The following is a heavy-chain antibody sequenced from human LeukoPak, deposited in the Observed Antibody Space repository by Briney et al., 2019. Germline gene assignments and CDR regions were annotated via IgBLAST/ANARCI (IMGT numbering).Heavy chain of an antibody. CDR2: LSYDGSNK. CDR3: ARDGAGHAFDY. J-gene: IGHJ4*02. CDR1: GFTFNSYT. Sequence: GGSLRLSCAASGFTFNSYTMHWVRQAPGKGLEWVAVLSYDGSNKYYADSVKGRFTISRDNSTNTLYLLMNSLRVEDTAVYYCARDGAGHAFDYWGQGTLVTVSS. V-gene: IGHV3-30*04. D-gene: IGHD3-16*01.